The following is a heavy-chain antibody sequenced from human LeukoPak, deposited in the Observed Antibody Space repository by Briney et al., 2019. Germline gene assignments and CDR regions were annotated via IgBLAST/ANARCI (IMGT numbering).Heavy chain of an antibody. D-gene: IGHD2-15*01. CDR1: GGSINNYC. J-gene: IGHJ3*02. CDR2: IYTRGST. V-gene: IGHV4-4*07. CDR3: ARGRYCSADICSGGDAFDI. Sequence: SETLSLTCTVSGGSINNYCWSWIRQPAGKGLEWIGRIYTRGSTNYNPSLKSRVTMSVDTSKNQFSLKLSSVTAADTAVYYCARGRYCSADICSGGDAFDIWGQGTMVSVSS.